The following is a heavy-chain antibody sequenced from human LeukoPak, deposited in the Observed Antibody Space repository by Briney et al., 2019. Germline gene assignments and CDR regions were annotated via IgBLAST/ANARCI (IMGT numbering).Heavy chain of an antibody. Sequence: SETLSLTCAVYEGSLSGYFWSWIRQPPGKGLEWIGVISIAGEINYNPSLRSRATISMDTTKNQFSLRLTSVIAADTALYYCVRQIGAGAFDLWGRDRVVTVSS. CDR3: VRQIGAGAFDL. CDR1: EGSLSGYF. V-gene: IGHV4-34*01. J-gene: IGHJ2*01. CDR2: ISIAGEI. D-gene: IGHD6-19*01.